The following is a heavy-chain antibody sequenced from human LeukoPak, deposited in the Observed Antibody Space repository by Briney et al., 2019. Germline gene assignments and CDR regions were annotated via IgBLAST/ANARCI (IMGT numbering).Heavy chain of an antibody. V-gene: IGHV4-59*11. Sequence: SETLSLTCTVSGGSISSHYWNWIRQPPGKGLEWIGYIYYSGSTNYNPSLKGRVTISVDTSKNQFSLKLSSVTAADTAVYYCARETTVVTPGRSDVFDIWGQGTMVTVSS. CDR1: GGSISSHY. J-gene: IGHJ3*02. D-gene: IGHD4-23*01. CDR3: ARETTVVTPGRSDVFDI. CDR2: IYYSGST.